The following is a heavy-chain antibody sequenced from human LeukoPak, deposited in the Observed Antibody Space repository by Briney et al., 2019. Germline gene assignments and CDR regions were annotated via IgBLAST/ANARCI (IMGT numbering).Heavy chain of an antibody. CDR1: GFTYSTYA. CDR2: ISHSGDNT. V-gene: IGHV3-23*01. CDR3: ATDVGPLFFDS. Sequence: GGSLRLSCAASGFTYSTYAMAWVRQGPGKGLEWVSTISHSGDNTHYADSVKGRFTIPRDNFKNSLHLQMNSLRAEDTAVYYFATDVGPLFFDSWGQGILVTVSS. J-gene: IGHJ4*02. D-gene: IGHD1-26*01.